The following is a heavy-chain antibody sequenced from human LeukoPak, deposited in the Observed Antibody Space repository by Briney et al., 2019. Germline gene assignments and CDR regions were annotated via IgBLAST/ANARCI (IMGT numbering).Heavy chain of an antibody. CDR1: GYTFTDY. V-gene: IGHV1-2*02. Sequence: ASVKVSCKASGYTFTDYLHWVRQAPGQGLEWMGWINPNSGGTNYAQKFQGRVTLTRDTSISTAYMELSRLRSDDTAVYYCANDVEMATTDAFDIWGQGTMVTVSS. CDR3: ANDVEMATTDAFDI. J-gene: IGHJ3*02. CDR2: INPNSGGT. D-gene: IGHD5-24*01.